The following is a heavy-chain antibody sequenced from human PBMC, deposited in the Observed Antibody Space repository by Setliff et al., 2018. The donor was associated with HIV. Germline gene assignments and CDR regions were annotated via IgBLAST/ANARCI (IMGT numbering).Heavy chain of an antibody. Sequence: SETLSLTCAVSGGTFSLHYYTWIRQSPPRGLEWIVEINHSGGTRYNPSSQNRVTISLSKSKNQLSLTLTSVTAADTAVYFCARGTPTLQPVSSRVPNYYGLDVWGQGTTVTVSS. J-gene: IGHJ6*02. V-gene: IGHV4-34*01. CDR3: ARGTPTLQPVSSRVPNYYGLDV. CDR2: INHSGGT. CDR1: GGTFSLHY. D-gene: IGHD5-18*01.